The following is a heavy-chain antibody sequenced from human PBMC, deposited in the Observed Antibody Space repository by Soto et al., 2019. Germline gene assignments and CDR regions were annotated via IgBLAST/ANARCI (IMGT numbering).Heavy chain of an antibody. CDR3: ASVGDRRAVSPNFDY. CDR1: GLTFSSYS. D-gene: IGHD6-19*01. CDR2: ISSSSSYI. Sequence: PXGSLRLACAASGLTFSSYSMNWVRPAPGKGLEWVSSISSSSSYIYYADSVKGRFTISRDNAKNSLYLQMNSLRAEDTAVYYCASVGDRRAVSPNFDYWGQGTLVTVSS. V-gene: IGHV3-21*01. J-gene: IGHJ4*02.